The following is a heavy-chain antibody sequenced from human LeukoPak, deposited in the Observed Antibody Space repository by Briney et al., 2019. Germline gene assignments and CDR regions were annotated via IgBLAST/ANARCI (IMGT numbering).Heavy chain of an antibody. CDR2: INHSGST. D-gene: IGHD3-3*01. CDR1: GGSISSGSYY. CDR3: ARGPYYDFWSGYSYLLFDY. V-gene: IGHV4-39*07. Sequence: SQTLSLTCTVSGGSISSGSYYWSWIRQPPGKGLEWIGEINHSGSTNYNPSLKSRVTISVDTSKNQFSLTLSSVTAADTAVYYCARGPYYDFWSGYSYLLFDYWGQGTLVTVSS. J-gene: IGHJ4*02.